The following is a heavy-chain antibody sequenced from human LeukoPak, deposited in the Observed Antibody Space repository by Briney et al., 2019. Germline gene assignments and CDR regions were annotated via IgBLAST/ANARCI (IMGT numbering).Heavy chain of an antibody. V-gene: IGHV3-7*02. Sequence: GGSLRLSCAASGFTFSAVWMTWVRQAPGKGLEWVANINQDGGEKYYLDSVKGRFTFSRDNAKNTLYLQMNSLRTKDTAVYYCARGYHSGMDVWGQGTTVTVSS. J-gene: IGHJ6*02. CDR1: GFTFSAVW. CDR3: ARGYHSGMDV. D-gene: IGHD5-18*01. CDR2: INQDGGEK.